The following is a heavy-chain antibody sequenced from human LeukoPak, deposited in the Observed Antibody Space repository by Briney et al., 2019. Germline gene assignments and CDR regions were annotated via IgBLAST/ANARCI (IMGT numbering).Heavy chain of an antibody. D-gene: IGHD3-9*01. J-gene: IGHJ5*02. CDR2: MNPNSGGT. V-gene: IGHV1-2*02. Sequence: ASVKVSCKASGYTFTSYDINWVRQATGQGLEWMGWMNPNSGGTNYAQKFQGRVTMTRDTSISTAYMELSRLRSDDTAVYYCARAGLYDILTGYRTPNNWFDPWGQGTLVTVSS. CDR3: ARAGLYDILTGYRTPNNWFDP. CDR1: GYTFTSYD.